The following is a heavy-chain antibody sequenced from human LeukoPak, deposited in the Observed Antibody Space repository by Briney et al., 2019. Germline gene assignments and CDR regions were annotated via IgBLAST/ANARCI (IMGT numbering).Heavy chain of an antibody. D-gene: IGHD1-1*01. Sequence: GGSLRLSCAASGFTVSNNYMSWVRQAPGKGLEWVGRIKSKSDGETTDYAAPVKGRFTISRDDSKNTLYLQMNSLTTEDTAMYYCATYRWYSDYWGQGVLVTVSS. CDR3: ATYRWYSDY. CDR2: IKSKSDGETT. CDR1: GFTVSNNY. J-gene: IGHJ4*02. V-gene: IGHV3-15*01.